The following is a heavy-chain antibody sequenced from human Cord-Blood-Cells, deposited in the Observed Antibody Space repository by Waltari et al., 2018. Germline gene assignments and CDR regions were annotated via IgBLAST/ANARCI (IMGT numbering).Heavy chain of an antibody. CDR1: GGSFSGYY. CDR3: ARQGYDSSGYYFLIDY. CDR2: INHSGST. Sequence: QVQLQQWGAGLLKPSETLSLTCAVYGGSFSGYYWGWIRQPPGKGLEWIGEINHSGSTNYNPSLKSRVTISVDTSKNQFSLKLSSVTAADTAVYYCARQGYDSSGYYFLIDYWGQGTLVTVSS. V-gene: IGHV4-34*01. D-gene: IGHD3-22*01. J-gene: IGHJ4*02.